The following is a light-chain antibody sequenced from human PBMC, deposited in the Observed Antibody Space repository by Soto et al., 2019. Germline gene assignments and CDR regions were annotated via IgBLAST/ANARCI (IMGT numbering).Light chain of an antibody. CDR3: QQYGSSLFT. CDR2: GAS. J-gene: IGKJ3*01. V-gene: IGKV3-20*01. Sequence: EIVLTQSPGTLSLSPGERATLSCRASQSVSSSYLAWYQQKPGQAPRLLIYGASGRATGIPDRFSGSGSGTDSTLTISRLEPEDFAVYYCQQYGSSLFTFGPGTKVDIK. CDR1: QSVSSSY.